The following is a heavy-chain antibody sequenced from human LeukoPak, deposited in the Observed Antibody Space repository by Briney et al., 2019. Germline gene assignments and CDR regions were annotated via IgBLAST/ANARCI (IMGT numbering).Heavy chain of an antibody. D-gene: IGHD5-12*01. J-gene: IGHJ4*02. Sequence: GGSLRLSCAASGFTFSSYGMHWVRQAPGKGLEWVAVIWYDGSNKYYADSVKGRFTISRDNSKNTLYLQMNSLRAEDTAVYYCARDFPWFRGYPAVGDYWGQGTLVTVSS. CDR3: ARDFPWFRGYPAVGDY. V-gene: IGHV3-33*01. CDR1: GFTFSSYG. CDR2: IWYDGSNK.